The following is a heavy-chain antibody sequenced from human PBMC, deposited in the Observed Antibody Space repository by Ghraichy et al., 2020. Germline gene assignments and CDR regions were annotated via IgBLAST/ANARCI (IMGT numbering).Heavy chain of an antibody. J-gene: IGHJ4*02. CDR3: AKDTVDTAIFDY. V-gene: IGHV3-23*01. D-gene: IGHD5-18*01. CDR1: GFTFSSYA. Sequence: GESLNISCAASGFTFSSYAMSWVRQAPGKGLEWVSAISGSGGSTYYADSVKGQFTISRDNSKNTLYLQMNSLRAEDTAVYYCAKDTVDTAIFDYWGQGTLVTVSS. CDR2: ISGSGGST.